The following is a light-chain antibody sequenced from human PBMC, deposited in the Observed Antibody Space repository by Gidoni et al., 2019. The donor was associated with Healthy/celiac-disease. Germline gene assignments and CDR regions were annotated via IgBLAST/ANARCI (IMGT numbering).Light chain of an antibody. Sequence: QLVLTQSPAASASLGATVKPTCTLSSGHSRYAIAWHQQQPEKGPRYLMKLNSDGSHSKGGGIPDRFSGSRSGAERYLTISSLQSEDEAYYYCQTWGTGIRVFGGGTKLTVL. CDR2: LNSDGSH. V-gene: IGLV4-69*01. J-gene: IGLJ3*02. CDR3: QTWGTGIRV. CDR1: SGHSRYA.